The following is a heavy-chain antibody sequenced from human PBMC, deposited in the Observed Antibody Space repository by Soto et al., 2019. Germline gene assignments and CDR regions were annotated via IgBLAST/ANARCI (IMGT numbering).Heavy chain of an antibody. CDR3: AREYYDFWSVTYSDCSLVA. J-gene: IGHJ6*02. D-gene: IGHD3-3*01. CDR2: IFSSGST. Sequence: QAPGRGLEWIGNIFSSGSTNYNPSLKSRVAISVDTSKNQVSLKLNAVTTADTAVYYCAREYYDFWSVTYSDCSLVASVLGTSVTV. V-gene: IGHV4-59*01.